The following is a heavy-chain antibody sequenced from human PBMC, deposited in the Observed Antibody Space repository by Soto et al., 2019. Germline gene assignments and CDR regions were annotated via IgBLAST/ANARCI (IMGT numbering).Heavy chain of an antibody. Sequence: ASVKVSCKASGYTFTSYGISWVRQAPGQGLEWMGWISAYNGNTNYAQKLQGRVTMTTDTSTSTAYMELRSLRSDDTAVYYCARDRIVLLVYAYAHGPNLYAYRAQGTSDPVSS. CDR2: ISAYNGNT. CDR3: ARDRIVLLVYAYAHGPNLYAY. J-gene: IGHJ4*02. CDR1: GYTFTSYG. V-gene: IGHV1-18*01. D-gene: IGHD2-8*01.